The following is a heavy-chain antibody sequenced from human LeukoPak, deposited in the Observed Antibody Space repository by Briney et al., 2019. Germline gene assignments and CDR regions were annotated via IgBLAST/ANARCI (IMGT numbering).Heavy chain of an antibody. CDR2: ISGSGGST. CDR1: GFTFSSYA. J-gene: IGHJ5*02. Sequence: AGGSLRLSCAASGFTFSSYAMSWVRQAPGKGLEWVSAISGSGGSTYYADSVKGRFTISRDNSKNTLYLQMNSLRAEDTAVYYCAKDNPPHLTMIVVVRWYRGWFDPWGQGTLVTVSS. CDR3: AKDNPPHLTMIVVVRWYRGWFDP. D-gene: IGHD3-22*01. V-gene: IGHV3-23*01.